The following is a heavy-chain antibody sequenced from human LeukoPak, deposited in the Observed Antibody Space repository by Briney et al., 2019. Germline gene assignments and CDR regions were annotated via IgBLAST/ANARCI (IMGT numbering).Heavy chain of an antibody. CDR1: GFTLSSYW. D-gene: IGHD3/OR15-3a*01. J-gene: IGHJ4*02. CDR2: IKQDGSEK. Sequence: GGSLRLSCAASGFTLSSYWMSWVRQAPGKGLEWVANIKQDGSEKYYVDSVKGRFTISRDNAKNSLYLQMNSLRAEDTAVYYCARDGLPYSAYWGQGTLVTVSS. CDR3: ARDGLPYSAY. V-gene: IGHV3-7*01.